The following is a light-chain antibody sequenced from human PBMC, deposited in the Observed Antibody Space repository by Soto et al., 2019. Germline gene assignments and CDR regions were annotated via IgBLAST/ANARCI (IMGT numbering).Light chain of an antibody. CDR1: GGSIATNY. J-gene: IGLJ2*01. V-gene: IGLV6-57*02. CDR3: QSYDTQYVV. CDR2: EDN. Sequence: NFMLTQPHSVSESPGKTVTISCIGSGGSIATNYVQWYQQRPGSAPITIIYEDNQRPSGVPDRFSGSIDSSSNSASLNVSGLRAEDEADYYCQSYDTQYVVFGGGTKVTVL.